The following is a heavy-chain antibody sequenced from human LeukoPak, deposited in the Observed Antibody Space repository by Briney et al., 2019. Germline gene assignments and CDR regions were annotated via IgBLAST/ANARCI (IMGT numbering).Heavy chain of an antibody. CDR3: ARGQCLDNS. D-gene: IGHD6-19*01. J-gene: IGHJ4*02. V-gene: IGHV4-34*01. CDR1: GGSFSGFY. Sequence: SGTLSLTCAVYGGSFSGFYWSWVRQSPEKGLEWIGEINHTGNTNYNPSLKSRVTMSVDTSKNQFSLRLDSVTAADTAVYYCARGQCLDNSWGQGTRVTVSS. CDR2: INHTGNT.